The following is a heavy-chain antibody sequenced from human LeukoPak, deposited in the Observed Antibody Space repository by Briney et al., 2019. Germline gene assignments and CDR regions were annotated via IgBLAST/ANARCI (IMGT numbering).Heavy chain of an antibody. D-gene: IGHD1-1*01. CDR2: IYYSGST. V-gene: IGHV4-59*01. J-gene: IGHJ4*02. CDR3: ASMVAGTGFDY. CDR1: GGSISSYY. Sequence: PSETLSLTCTVSGGSISSYYWSWIRQPPGKGLEWIGYIYYSGSTNYNPSLKSRVTISVDTSKNQFSLKPSSVTAADTAVYYCASMVAGTGFDYWGQGTLVTVSS.